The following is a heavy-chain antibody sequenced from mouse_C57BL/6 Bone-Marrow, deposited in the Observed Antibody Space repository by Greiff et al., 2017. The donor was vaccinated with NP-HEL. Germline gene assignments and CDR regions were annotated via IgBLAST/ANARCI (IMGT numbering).Heavy chain of an antibody. D-gene: IGHD1-1*01. CDR2: ISYSGST. CDR1: GYSITSGYD. V-gene: IGHV3-1*01. Sequence: EVKVEESGPGMVKPSQSLSLTCTVTGYSITSGYDWHWIRHFPGNKLEWMGYISYSGSTNYNPSLKSRISITHDTSKNHFFLKLNSVTTEDTATYYCARQTTVVPYYFDYWGQGTTLTVSS. J-gene: IGHJ2*01. CDR3: ARQTTVVPYYFDY.